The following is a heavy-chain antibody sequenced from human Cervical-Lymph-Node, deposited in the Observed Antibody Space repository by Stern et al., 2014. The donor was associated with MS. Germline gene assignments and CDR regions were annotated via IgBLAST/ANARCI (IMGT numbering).Heavy chain of an antibody. D-gene: IGHD4-17*01. CDR3: ARSSTVTPNALDI. CDR1: GGSISSGGYS. V-gene: IGHV4-30-2*01. Sequence: QLQLQESGSGLVKPSQTLSLTCAVSGGSISSGGYSWSWIRQPPGKGLEWIGYIYYNPSLKSRVTISVDRSKKQFSLTLSSVTAADTAVYYCARSSTVTPNALDIWGQGTMVTVSS. J-gene: IGHJ3*02. CDR2: IY.